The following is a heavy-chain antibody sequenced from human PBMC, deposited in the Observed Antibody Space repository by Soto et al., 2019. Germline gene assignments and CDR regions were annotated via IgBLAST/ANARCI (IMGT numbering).Heavy chain of an antibody. D-gene: IGHD6-19*01. CDR1: GYTFTTYG. J-gene: IGHJ4*02. CDR2: INAGNGNT. CDR3: AKDQHSSGLFALDY. Sequence: QVQLVQSGAEVRKPGASVKVSCKASGYTFTTYGIHWVRQAPGQRLELMGWINAGNGNTKYSQKFQGRVTITSDTSASTSNMELRGLRSEDTAVYYCAKDQHSSGLFALDYWGQGTLLTVSS. V-gene: IGHV1-3*01.